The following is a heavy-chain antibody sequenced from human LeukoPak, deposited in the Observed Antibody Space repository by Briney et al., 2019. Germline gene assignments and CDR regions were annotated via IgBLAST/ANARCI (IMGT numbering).Heavy chain of an antibody. CDR1: AYSITNGHY. CDR2: IYHTGSS. CDR3: ARVYTGSSWDYYYYMDV. Sequence: SETLSLTCTVSAYSITNGHYWGWIRQPPGKGLEWIGSIYHTGSSYYNPSLKSRVTISVDTSKNQFSLKLSSVTAADTAVYYCARVYTGSSWDYYYYMDVWGKGTTVTVSS. V-gene: IGHV4-38-2*02. J-gene: IGHJ6*03. D-gene: IGHD6-13*01.